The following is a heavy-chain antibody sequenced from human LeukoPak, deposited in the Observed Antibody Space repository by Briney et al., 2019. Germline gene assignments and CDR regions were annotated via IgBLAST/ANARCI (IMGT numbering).Heavy chain of an antibody. CDR2: IYYSGST. Sequence: PSETLSLTCTVSGGSISSSSYYWGWIRQPPGKGLEWIGSIYYSGSTYYNPSLKSRVTVSVDTSKNQFSLKLSSVTAADTAVYYCAREYLLPVDWFDPWGQGTLVTVSS. J-gene: IGHJ5*02. V-gene: IGHV4-39*07. CDR1: GGSISSSSYY. CDR3: AREYLLPVDWFDP.